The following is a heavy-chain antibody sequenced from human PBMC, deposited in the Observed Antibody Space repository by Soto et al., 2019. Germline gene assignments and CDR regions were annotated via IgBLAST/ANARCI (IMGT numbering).Heavy chain of an antibody. Sequence: PGESLKISCATSGYAFEDYAMHWVRQVPGKGLEWVSLIRWDGESTYYADPVKGRFTVSRDNSEKSLYLQMNSVRVDDPALYYCAKVGQLDITTGHAYFDSWGQGTLVTVSS. V-gene: IGHV3-43D*04. CDR2: IRWDGEST. D-gene: IGHD1-20*01. CDR1: GYAFEDYA. J-gene: IGHJ4*02. CDR3: AKVGQLDITTGHAYFDS.